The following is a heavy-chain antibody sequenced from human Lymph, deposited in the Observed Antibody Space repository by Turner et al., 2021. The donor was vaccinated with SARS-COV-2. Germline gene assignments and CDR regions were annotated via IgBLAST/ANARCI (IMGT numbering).Heavy chain of an antibody. CDR2: IWYDGSNK. CDR1: AFTFSSHG. D-gene: IGHD1-26*01. V-gene: IGHV3-33*01. Sequence: VQLVESGGAVVQPGRSLGLSCAASAFTFSSHGTHCVRQVPGKGREGVAVIWYDGSNKDKADSVKGRFTISRDNAKNTLYLQMNSLRAEDTAVYYCAREGVVGATSGLDYWGQGTLVTVSS. J-gene: IGHJ4*02. CDR3: AREGVVGATSGLDY.